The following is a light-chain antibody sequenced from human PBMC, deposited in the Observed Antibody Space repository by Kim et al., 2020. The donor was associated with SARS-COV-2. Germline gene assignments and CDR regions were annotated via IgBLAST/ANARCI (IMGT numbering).Light chain of an antibody. J-gene: IGKJ1*01. CDR3: QQYNNWPMT. CDR2: GAS. CDR1: QSVSSN. V-gene: IGKV3-15*01. Sequence: GSPGERATLSCRASQSVSSNVAWYQQKPGQAPRLLIYGASSRATGIPARFSGSGSGTEFTLTISSLQSEDFAVYYCQQYNNWPMTFGQGTKVDIK.